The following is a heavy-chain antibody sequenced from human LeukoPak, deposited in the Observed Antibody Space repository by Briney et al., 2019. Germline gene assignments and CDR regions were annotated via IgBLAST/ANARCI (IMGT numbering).Heavy chain of an antibody. CDR2: ISYDGSNK. CDR3: AKDVELHYYYYGMDV. CDR1: GFTFSSYG. Sequence: GGSLRLSCAASGFTFSSYGMHWVRQGPGKGLEWVAVISYDGSNKYYADSVKGRFTISRDNSKNTLYLQMNSLRAEDTAVYYCAKDVELHYYYYGMDVWGQGTTVTVSS. J-gene: IGHJ6*02. V-gene: IGHV3-30*18. D-gene: IGHD1-26*01.